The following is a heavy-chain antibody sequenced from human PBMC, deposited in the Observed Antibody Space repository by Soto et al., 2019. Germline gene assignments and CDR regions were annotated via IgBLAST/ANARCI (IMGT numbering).Heavy chain of an antibody. V-gene: IGHV1-69*02. CDR3: ARRRYCGADCYSQYYYGIDV. CDR1: GDTFSSYT. CDR2: VIPVLGVT. D-gene: IGHD2-21*02. Sequence: QVQLVQSGAEMKKPGSSVKVSCRSGGDTFSSYTVSWVRQAPGQGLEWMGRVIPVLGVTNYARKFQGRVSMTAEKSTSTAYMELRSLRSEDSGVYYCARRRYCGADCYSQYYYGIDVWGQGTTVTVSS. J-gene: IGHJ6*02.